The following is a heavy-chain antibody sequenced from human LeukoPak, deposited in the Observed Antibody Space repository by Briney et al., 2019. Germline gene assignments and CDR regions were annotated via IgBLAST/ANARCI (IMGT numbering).Heavy chain of an antibody. CDR1: GYTFTSYG. D-gene: IGHD3-22*01. CDR2: ISAYNGNT. J-gene: IGHJ4*02. Sequence: ASVKVSCKASGYTFTSYGISWVRQAPGQGLEWMGWISAYNGNTNYAQKLQGRVTMTTDTSTSTAHMELRSLRSDDTAVYYCARDRSYYDSSGLGDYWGQGTLVTVSS. V-gene: IGHV1-18*01. CDR3: ARDRSYYDSSGLGDY.